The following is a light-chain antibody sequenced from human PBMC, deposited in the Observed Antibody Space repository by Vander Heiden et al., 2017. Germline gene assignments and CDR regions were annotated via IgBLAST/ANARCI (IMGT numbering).Light chain of an antibody. CDR1: QSVSSN. V-gene: IGKV3-15*01. CDR2: DAS. J-gene: IGKJ2*01. Sequence: EIVMTQSPGTLSVSPGEKATLSCRASQSVSSNLAWYQQKPGQAPRLLIYDASTRATGIPARFSGRGSGTEFTLTISSLQSEDFAVYYCQQYNNWPQTLGQGTKLEI. CDR3: QQYNNWPQT.